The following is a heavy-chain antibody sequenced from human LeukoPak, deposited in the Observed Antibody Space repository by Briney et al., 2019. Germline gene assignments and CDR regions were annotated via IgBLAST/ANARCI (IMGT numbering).Heavy chain of an antibody. D-gene: IGHD3-10*01. J-gene: IGHJ4*02. CDR2: INPNSGGT. CDR3: ARGRTRTYYFGSGILDY. V-gene: IGHV1-2*02. Sequence: GASVKVSCKASGYTFTGYYIHWVRQVPGQGLEWVGWINPNSGGTSYAQKFQGRVTMTRDTSINTAYMELSRLTSDDTAVYYCARGRTRTYYFGSGILDYWGQGTLVTVSS. CDR1: GYTFTGYY.